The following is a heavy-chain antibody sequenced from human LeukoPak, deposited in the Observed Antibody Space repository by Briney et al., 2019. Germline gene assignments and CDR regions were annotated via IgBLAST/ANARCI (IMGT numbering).Heavy chain of an antibody. CDR2: THHSGTT. Sequence: PSETLSLTCTVSGVSIGGYYWSWLRQPPGKGLEWLGYTHHSGTTNYNPSVGSRLTTSVDTSRKQVSLKLSSVTAADTAVYYCARRSADRAFDIWGQGTMVTVSS. CDR1: GVSIGGYY. J-gene: IGHJ3*02. V-gene: IGHV4-59*08. D-gene: IGHD6-25*01. CDR3: ARRSADRAFDI.